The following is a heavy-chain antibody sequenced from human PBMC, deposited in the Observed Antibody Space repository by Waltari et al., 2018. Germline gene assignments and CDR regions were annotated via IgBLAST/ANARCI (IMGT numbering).Heavy chain of an antibody. D-gene: IGHD5-12*01. Sequence: QLQLQESGPGLVKPSERLSLTCTVSGGSISSSSYYWGWIRQPPWMGLCWIGSIYGSGSTYNSPSFKSRVPISVETSKTQFSLKLSSVPDAAAAVYYCSSSGGGGYGLVDYWGQGTLVTVSS. CDR2: IYGSGST. V-gene: IGHV4-39*07. J-gene: IGHJ4*02. CDR1: GGSISSSSYY. CDR3: SSSGGGGYGLVDY.